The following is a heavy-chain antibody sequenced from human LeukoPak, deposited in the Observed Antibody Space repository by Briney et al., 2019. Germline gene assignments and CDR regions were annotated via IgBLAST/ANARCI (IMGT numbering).Heavy chain of an antibody. CDR1: GYTLTELS. Sequence: ASVKVSCKVSGYTLTELSMHWVRQAPGKGLEWMGGFDPEDGETIHAQKFQGRVTMTEDTSTDTAYMELSSLRSEDTAVYYCATDEGTYYDSSGFGYWGQGTLVTVSS. J-gene: IGHJ4*02. CDR3: ATDEGTYYDSSGFGY. D-gene: IGHD3-22*01. V-gene: IGHV1-24*01. CDR2: FDPEDGET.